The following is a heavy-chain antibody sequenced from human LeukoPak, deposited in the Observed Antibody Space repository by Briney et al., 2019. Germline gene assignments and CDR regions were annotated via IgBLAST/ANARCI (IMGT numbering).Heavy chain of an antibody. CDR2: SGYV. D-gene: IGHD2-2*01. CDR1: GFIFEDYA. V-gene: IGHV3-9*03. CDR3: VQDSYAISSSGSTFAS. J-gene: IGHJ4*02. Sequence: GGSLRLSCTVSGFIFEDYAMHWVRQVPGKGLEWVSSSGYVAYADSVKGRFSISRDNAKNSLYLQMNSLRAEDMAVYYCVQDSYAISSSGSTFASWGQGTLVTVSS.